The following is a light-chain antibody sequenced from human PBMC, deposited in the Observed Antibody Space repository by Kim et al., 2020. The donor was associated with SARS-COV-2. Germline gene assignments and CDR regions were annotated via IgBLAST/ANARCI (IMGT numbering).Light chain of an antibody. CDR3: QSRDNSLTALV. Sequence: QSVLTQPPSVSGSPGHRVTISCTGSSSNIGAGDDVYWYQQLPGTAPKLLIYGNINRPSGVPDRFSGSKSGTSASLAIPGLQAEDEADYYCQSRDNSLTALVFGGGTQLTVL. J-gene: IGLJ3*02. V-gene: IGLV1-40*01. CDR2: GNI. CDR1: SSNIGAGDD.